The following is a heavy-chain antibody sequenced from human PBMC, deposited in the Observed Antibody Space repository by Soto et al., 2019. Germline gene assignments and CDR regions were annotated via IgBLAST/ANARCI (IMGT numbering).Heavy chain of an antibody. CDR1: GFTFSDHY. CDR3: IRPMTGTTRGFDY. CDR2: SRNKANSYTT. J-gene: IGHJ4*02. Sequence: EVQLVESGGGLVQPGGSLRLSCAASGFTFSDHYMDWVRQAPGKGLEWVGRSRNKANSYTTEYAASVKGSFTISRDDSENSVHLQMNSLKIENTAVYFCIRPMTGTTRGFDYWGQGTLVTVSS. V-gene: IGHV3-72*01. D-gene: IGHD1-1*01.